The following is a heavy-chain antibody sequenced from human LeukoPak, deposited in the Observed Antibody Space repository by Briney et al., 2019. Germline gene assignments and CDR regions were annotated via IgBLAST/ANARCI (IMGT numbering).Heavy chain of an antibody. V-gene: IGHV3-23*01. D-gene: IGHD3-16*02. CDR3: AKVQDLFGGVIAFFDY. J-gene: IGHJ4*02. CDR2: ISGSGGST. CDR1: GFTFSSYA. Sequence: PGGSLRLSCAASGFTFSSYAMSWVRQAPGKGLEWVSAISGSGGSTYYADSVKGRFTISRGNSKNTLYLQMNSPRAEDTAVYYCAKVQDLFGGVIAFFDYWGQGTLVTVSS.